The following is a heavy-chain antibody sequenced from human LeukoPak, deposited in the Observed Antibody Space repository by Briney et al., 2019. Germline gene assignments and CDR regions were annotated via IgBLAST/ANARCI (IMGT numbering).Heavy chain of an antibody. Sequence: GASVKVSCKASGYTFTSYGISWVRQAPGQGLEWMGGIIPIFGTANYAQKFQGRVTITADESTSTAYMELSSLRSEDTAVYYCARVGQRLRGGGDYWGQGTLVTVSS. CDR2: IIPIFGTA. D-gene: IGHD4-17*01. V-gene: IGHV1-69*13. CDR3: ARVGQRLRGGGDY. CDR1: GYTFTSYG. J-gene: IGHJ4*02.